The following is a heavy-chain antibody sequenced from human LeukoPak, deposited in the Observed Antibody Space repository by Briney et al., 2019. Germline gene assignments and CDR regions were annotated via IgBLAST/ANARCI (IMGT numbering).Heavy chain of an antibody. CDR3: AKGSCCPHFDY. CDR2: IQYDGSNK. Sequence: GGSLRLSCAASGFTFSSYGMHWVRQAPGKGLEWVAFIQYDGSNKYYADSVKGRFTISRDNSKNTLYLQMNSLRAEDTAVYYCAKGSCCPHFDYWGQGTLVTVSS. V-gene: IGHV3-30*02. J-gene: IGHJ4*02. D-gene: IGHD2-15*01. CDR1: GFTFSSYG.